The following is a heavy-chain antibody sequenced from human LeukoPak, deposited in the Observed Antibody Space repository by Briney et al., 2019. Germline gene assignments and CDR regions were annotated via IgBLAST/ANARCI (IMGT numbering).Heavy chain of an antibody. CDR1: GGSNIGYY. V-gene: IGHV4-59*12. J-gene: IGHJ6*02. CDR2: IYYSGST. CDR3: ARYANSPYYYYAMDV. D-gene: IGHD4/OR15-4a*01. Sequence: ASETLSLTCTVSGGSNIGYYLSWIRQPPGKGLEWIGSIYYSGSTNYNPSLKSRVTISVETSKNQFSLKLSSVTAADTAVYYCARYANSPYYYYAMDVWGQGTTVTVSS.